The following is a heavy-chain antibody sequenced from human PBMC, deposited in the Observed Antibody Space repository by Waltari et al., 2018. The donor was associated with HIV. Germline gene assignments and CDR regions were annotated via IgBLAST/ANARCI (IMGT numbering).Heavy chain of an antibody. CDR3: VTGAGTTSIQLYDMDV. CDR1: GYTLTELS. J-gene: IGHJ6*02. V-gene: IGHV1-24*01. D-gene: IGHD1-1*01. CDR2: FDPEGERT. Sequence: QVQLIQSGAEVKKPGASVKVSCKVFGYTLTELSMHWVRQAPGKGLEWMGGFDPEGERTIYAQMFQGRVTMTEDTSTNTAYMELTSLTSDDTAVYYCVTGAGTTSIQLYDMDVWGQGTTVTVSS.